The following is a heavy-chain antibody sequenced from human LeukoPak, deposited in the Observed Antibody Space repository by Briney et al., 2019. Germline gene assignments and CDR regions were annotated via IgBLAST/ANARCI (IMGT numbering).Heavy chain of an antibody. CDR3: ARGAPPAAGELLTY. V-gene: IGHV3-7*03. CDR1: GFSFSSNW. Sequence: TGGSLRLSCAASGFSFSSNWMTWVRQAPGKGLEWVGNINPDGSEKFYVDSVRGRFTISRDNAKSSLYLQMSSLRSEDTAVYYCARGAPPAAGELLTYWGQGTLVTVSS. J-gene: IGHJ4*02. D-gene: IGHD3-10*01. CDR2: INPDGSEK.